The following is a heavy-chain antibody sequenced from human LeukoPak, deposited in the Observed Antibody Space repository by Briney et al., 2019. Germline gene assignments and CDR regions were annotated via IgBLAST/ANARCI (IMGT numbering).Heavy chain of an antibody. Sequence: SETLSLTCTVSGGSISSSSYYWGWIRQPPGKGLEWIGSIYYSGSTYYNPSLKSRVTISVDTSKNQFSLKLSSATAADTAVYYCARLDYYDSSGYYYLPHFDYWGQGTLVTVSS. J-gene: IGHJ4*02. D-gene: IGHD3-22*01. V-gene: IGHV4-39*01. CDR1: GGSISSSSYY. CDR3: ARLDYYDSSGYYYLPHFDY. CDR2: IYYSGST.